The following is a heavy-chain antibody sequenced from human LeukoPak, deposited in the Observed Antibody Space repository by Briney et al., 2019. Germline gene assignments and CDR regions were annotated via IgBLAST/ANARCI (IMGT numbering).Heavy chain of an antibody. V-gene: IGHV3-73*01. CDR2: IRSKANSYAT. CDR3: TRQYSSSPGPDY. CDR1: GFTFSGSA. Sequence: GGSLKLSCAASGFTFSGSAMHWVRQASGKGLEWVGRIRSKANSYATAYAASVKGRFTISRDDSKNTAYQQMNSLRTEDTAVYYCTRQYSSSPGPDYWGQGTLVTVSS. D-gene: IGHD6-6*01. J-gene: IGHJ4*02.